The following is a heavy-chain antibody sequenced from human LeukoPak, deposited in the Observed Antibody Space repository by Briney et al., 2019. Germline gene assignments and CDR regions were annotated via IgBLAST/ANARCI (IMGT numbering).Heavy chain of an antibody. CDR3: ATADDSSGSD. D-gene: IGHD3-22*01. V-gene: IGHV3-7*01. CDR2: INQDGSVK. J-gene: IGHJ4*02. CDR1: GFTFSNYW. Sequence: PGGSLRFSCAASGFTFSNYWMSWLRQAPGKGLQWVANINQDGSVKYYVESVKGRFTISRDNAKNSVYLQMNSLRAEDTAVYYCATADDSSGSDWGQGTLVTVSS.